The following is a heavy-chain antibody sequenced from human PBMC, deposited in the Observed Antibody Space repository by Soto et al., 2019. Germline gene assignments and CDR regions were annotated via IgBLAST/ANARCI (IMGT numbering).Heavy chain of an antibody. V-gene: IGHV4-39*01. CDR1: ASSISGSTDY. CDR2: IYYTGSA. D-gene: IGHD1-26*01. J-gene: IGHJ3*02. CDR3: ARTQTGPTRGSFDM. Sequence: PSETLSLTCTVSASSISGSTDYWDWIRQSPGKGLEWIGSIYYTGSAYYNPSLKSRVTISIDTSKNQFSLNLNSVTAPDTAVYYRARTQTGPTRGSFDMWGQGTMVTVSS.